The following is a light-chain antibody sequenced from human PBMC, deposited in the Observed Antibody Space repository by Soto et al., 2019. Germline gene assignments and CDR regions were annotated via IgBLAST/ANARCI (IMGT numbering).Light chain of an antibody. CDR3: QQRSNWPLFT. V-gene: IGKV3-11*01. J-gene: IGKJ3*01. CDR2: DAS. CDR1: QSVSSY. Sequence: EMVLTQSPATLSLSPGERATLSCRASQSVSSYLAWYQQKPGQSPRLLIYDASNRATGIPARFSGSGSGTDFTLPISSLEPEDFAVYYCQQRSNWPLFTFGPGTKVDI.